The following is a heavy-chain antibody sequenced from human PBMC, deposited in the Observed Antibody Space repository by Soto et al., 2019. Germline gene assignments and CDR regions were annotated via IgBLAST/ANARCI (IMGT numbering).Heavy chain of an antibody. V-gene: IGHV4-59*01. CDR2: IYHSGST. J-gene: IGHJ4*02. D-gene: IGHD2-15*01. CDR3: ARAGGYCSGGSCYLFDY. Sequence: SETLSLTCTVSGGSISSYYWSWIRQPPGKGLEWIGYIYHSGSTNYNPSLKSRVTISVDTSKNQFSLKLSSVTAADTAVYYCARAGGYCSGGSCYLFDYWGQGTLVTVSS. CDR1: GGSISSYY.